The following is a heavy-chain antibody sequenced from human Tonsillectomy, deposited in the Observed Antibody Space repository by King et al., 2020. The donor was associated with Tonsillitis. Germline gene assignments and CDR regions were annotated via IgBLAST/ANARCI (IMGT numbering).Heavy chain of an antibody. Sequence: VQLVESGGGLVQPGGSLRLSCAASGFTISTYEINWVRQAPGKGLEWMSYIGTSGSTIYHADSVRGRFTISRDNAKKSLYLQMNSRRAEDTAIYYCARMIGVLDYWGQGTLVTVSS. CDR2: IGTSGSTI. CDR1: GFTISTYE. J-gene: IGHJ4*02. D-gene: IGHD3-22*01. V-gene: IGHV3-48*03. CDR3: ARMIGVLDY.